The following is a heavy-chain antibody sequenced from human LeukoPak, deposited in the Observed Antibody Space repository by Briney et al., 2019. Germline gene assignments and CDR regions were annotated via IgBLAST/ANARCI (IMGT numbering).Heavy chain of an antibody. CDR3: ARLGSQGGVAALDY. CDR2: ISYDGSNK. V-gene: IGHV3-30*03. D-gene: IGHD6-25*01. CDR1: GFTFSSYG. Sequence: GGSLRLSCAASGFTFSSYGMHWVRQAPGKGLEWVAVISYDGSNKHYADSVKGRFTISRDNSKNTLYLQMNSLRAEDTAVYYCARLGSQGGVAALDYWGQGTLVTVSS. J-gene: IGHJ4*02.